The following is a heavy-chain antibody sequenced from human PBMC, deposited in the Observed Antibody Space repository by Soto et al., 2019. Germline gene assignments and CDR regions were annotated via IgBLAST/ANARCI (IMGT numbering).Heavy chain of an antibody. Sequence: GASVKVSCKASGYIFTGYAMHWVRQAPGQRLEWMEWINAGNGNTRYSQKFQGRVTITRDTSASTAHMELSSLKSEDTAVYYCARAGTVFGLLGNYYGMDVWGQGTTVTVSS. CDR3: ARAGTVFGLLGNYYGMDV. D-gene: IGHD3-3*01. CDR1: GYIFTGYA. CDR2: INAGNGNT. V-gene: IGHV1-3*01. J-gene: IGHJ6*02.